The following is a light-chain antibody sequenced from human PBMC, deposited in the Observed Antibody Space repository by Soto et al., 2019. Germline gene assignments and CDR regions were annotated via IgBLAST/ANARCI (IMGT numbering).Light chain of an antibody. CDR2: AVN. Sequence: QSALTQPPSASGSPGQSVTISCTGTSSDVGGYKYVSWYLQYPGKAPKLMIYAVNKRPSGVPDRFSGSKSGNTASLTVSGLQAEDEADYYCSSYAGSNNYVFGTGTKVTVL. CDR3: SSYAGSNNYV. CDR1: SSDVGGYKY. V-gene: IGLV2-8*01. J-gene: IGLJ1*01.